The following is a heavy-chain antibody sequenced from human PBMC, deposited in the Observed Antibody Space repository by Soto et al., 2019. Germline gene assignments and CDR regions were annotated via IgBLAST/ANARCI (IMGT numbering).Heavy chain of an antibody. J-gene: IGHJ4*02. D-gene: IGHD5-18*01. CDR3: ASCKRRGYSYGYGDFDY. CDR1: GGTFSCYA. Sequence: PVKVSCKASGGTFSCYAISWVLQAPGQGLEWMGGIIPIFGTANYAQKFQGRVTITADKSTSTAYMELSSLRSEDTAVYYCASCKRRGYSYGYGDFDYWGQGTLVTVSS. V-gene: IGHV1-69*06. CDR2: IIPIFGTA.